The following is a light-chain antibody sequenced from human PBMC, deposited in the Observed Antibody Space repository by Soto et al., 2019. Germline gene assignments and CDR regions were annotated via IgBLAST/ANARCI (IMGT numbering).Light chain of an antibody. CDR3: QQYNNWPPAIT. CDR1: QSVRRN. Sequence: EIVMTQSPATLSVSPGERVTLSCRASQSVRRNLAWYQQKPGQAPRLLIYGASTRATGIPARFSGSGSGTEFTPTISSLQSEDFAVYYCQQYNNWPPAITFGQGTRLEIK. V-gene: IGKV3-15*01. J-gene: IGKJ5*01. CDR2: GAS.